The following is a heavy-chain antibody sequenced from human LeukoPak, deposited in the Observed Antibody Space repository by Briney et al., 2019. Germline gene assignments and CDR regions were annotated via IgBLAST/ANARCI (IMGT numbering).Heavy chain of an antibody. Sequence: PGGSLSLSCAASGSTFTKYAMSWVRQAPGKGLEWVSTIIGSGISTYYADSVKGRFTISRDNSQNTLYLHMNSLTAADTAVYYCVKDLKRHFGWDGGRKWGQGTLVTVSS. CDR2: IIGSGIST. CDR3: VKDLKRHFGWDGGRK. CDR1: GSTFTKYA. J-gene: IGHJ4*02. V-gene: IGHV3-23*01. D-gene: IGHD3-9*01.